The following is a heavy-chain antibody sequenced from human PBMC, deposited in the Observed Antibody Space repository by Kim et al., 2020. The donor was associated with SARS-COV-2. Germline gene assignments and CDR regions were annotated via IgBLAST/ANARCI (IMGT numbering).Heavy chain of an antibody. CDR2: IYSGGST. V-gene: IGHV3-53*04. CDR1: GFTVSSNY. D-gene: IGHD3-22*01. J-gene: IGHJ3*02. CDR3: ARGGPTHYYDSSGGAFDI. Sequence: GGSLRLSCAASGFTVSSNYMSWVRQAPGKGLEWVSVIYSGGSTYYADSVKGRFTISRHNSKNTLYLQMNSLRAEDTAVYYCARGGPTHYYDSSGGAFDIWGQGPMVAVSS.